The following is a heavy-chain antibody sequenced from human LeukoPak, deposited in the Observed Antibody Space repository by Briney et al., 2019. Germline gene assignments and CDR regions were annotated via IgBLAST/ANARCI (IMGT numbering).Heavy chain of an antibody. CDR3: ARAPPVVPAAMFFDY. Sequence: SETLSLTCTVSGGSISSYYWSWIRQPAGKGLEWIGRIYTSGSTNYNPSLKSRVTMSVDKSKNQFSLKLSSVTAADTAVYYCARAPPVVPAAMFFDYWGQGTLVTVSS. J-gene: IGHJ4*02. CDR1: GGSISSYY. V-gene: IGHV4-4*07. D-gene: IGHD2-2*01. CDR2: IYTSGST.